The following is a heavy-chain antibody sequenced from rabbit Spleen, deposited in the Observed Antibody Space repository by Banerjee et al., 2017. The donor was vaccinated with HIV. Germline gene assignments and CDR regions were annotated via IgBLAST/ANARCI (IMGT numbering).Heavy chain of an antibody. CDR2: IRTTNNAA. J-gene: IGHJ3*01. D-gene: IGHD5-1*01. CDR3: ARDLFGGIGAL. CDR1: GFSFSSSYW. V-gene: IGHV1S45*01. Sequence: QEQLEESGGDLVTPGESLTLTCTASGFSFSSSYWICWVRQAPGKGLEWIACIRTTNNAAYYANWAKGRFTISKTSSTTVTLQMTSLTAADTATYFCARDLFGGIGALWGQGTLVTVS.